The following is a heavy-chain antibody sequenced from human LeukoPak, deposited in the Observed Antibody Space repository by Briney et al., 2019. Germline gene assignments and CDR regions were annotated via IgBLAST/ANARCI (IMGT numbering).Heavy chain of an antibody. Sequence: GGSLRLSCATSGFTFTSYRMTWVRQAPGKGLEWVANIRTDGGATYYVDSVKGRFTISRDNAKNSVYLQMNSLRAEDTAVYYCTVNRVAAAGDDWGQGTPVTVSS. D-gene: IGHD6-13*01. CDR3: TVNRVAAAGDD. J-gene: IGHJ1*01. CDR1: GFTFTSYR. CDR2: IRTDGGAT. V-gene: IGHV3-7*01.